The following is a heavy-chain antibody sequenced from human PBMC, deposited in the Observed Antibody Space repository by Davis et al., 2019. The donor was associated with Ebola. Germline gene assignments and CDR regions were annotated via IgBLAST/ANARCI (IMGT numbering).Heavy chain of an antibody. D-gene: IGHD3-22*01. J-gene: IGHJ4*02. Sequence: GGSLRLSCAASGFTFSSYWISWVRQAPGKGLEWVANIKQDGSEKYYVDSVKGRFTISRDNAKNSLYLQMNSLRAEDTAVYYCTLTYDSTDYWGQGTLVTVSS. CDR2: IKQDGSEK. V-gene: IGHV3-7*01. CDR3: TLTYDSTDY. CDR1: GFTFSSYW.